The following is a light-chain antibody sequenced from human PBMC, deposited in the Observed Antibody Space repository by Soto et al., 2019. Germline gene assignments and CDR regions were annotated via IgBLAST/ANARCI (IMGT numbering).Light chain of an antibody. CDR3: CSLTTSHTYV. J-gene: IGLJ1*01. V-gene: IGLV2-14*03. CDR1: SSDVGHYDY. Sequence: QSALTQPASVSGSPGQSITISCTGTSSDVGHYDYVSWYQQHPGKAPKLMIYHVTYRPSGASNRYSGSKSGNSASLTISGLQADDEAGYYCCSLTTSHTYVFGSGTKVTVL. CDR2: HVT.